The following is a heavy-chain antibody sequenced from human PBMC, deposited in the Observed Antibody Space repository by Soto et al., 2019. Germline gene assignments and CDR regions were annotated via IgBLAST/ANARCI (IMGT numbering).Heavy chain of an antibody. CDR1: GFTFSSYS. J-gene: IGHJ3*02. Sequence: EVQLVESGGGLVKPGGSLRLSCAASGFTFSSYSMNWVRQAPGKGLEWVSSISSSSSYIYYADSVKGRFTISRDNAKNSLYLQMNRLRAEDTAVYYCARDRGYEARKDAFDIWGRGTMVTVSS. V-gene: IGHV3-21*01. D-gene: IGHD5-12*01. CDR2: ISSSSSYI. CDR3: ARDRGYEARKDAFDI.